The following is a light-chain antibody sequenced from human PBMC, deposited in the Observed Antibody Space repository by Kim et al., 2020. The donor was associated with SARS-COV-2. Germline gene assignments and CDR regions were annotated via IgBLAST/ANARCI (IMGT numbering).Light chain of an antibody. J-gene: IGLJ3*02. CDR1: KSNIGGND. CDR2: KTN. Sequence: GQSASISVSGRKSNIGGNDFHWYQHVPATAPRLVIYKTNEWPSGVPDRFSGSKAGTTASLAISGLRSEDEAEYFCVSWDDSLRDWVFGGGTQLTVL. V-gene: IGLV1-47*01. CDR3: VSWDDSLRDWV.